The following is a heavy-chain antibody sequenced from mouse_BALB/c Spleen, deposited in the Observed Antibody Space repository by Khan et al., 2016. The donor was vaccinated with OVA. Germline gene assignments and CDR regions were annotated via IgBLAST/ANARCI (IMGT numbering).Heavy chain of an antibody. CDR3: ARGGAAYYRNDGGAMEY. V-gene: IGHV9-3-1*01. Sequence: QIQLVQSGPELKKPGETVKISCKASGYTFTNYGMNWVKQAPGKGLKWMGWINTYTGEPTYADDFKGRFVFSLEISVNTAYLQITNLKNEDTATYFCARGGAAYYRNDGGAMEYWGQGTSVTVSS. CDR2: INTYTGEP. CDR1: GYTFTNYG. D-gene: IGHD2-14*01. J-gene: IGHJ4*01.